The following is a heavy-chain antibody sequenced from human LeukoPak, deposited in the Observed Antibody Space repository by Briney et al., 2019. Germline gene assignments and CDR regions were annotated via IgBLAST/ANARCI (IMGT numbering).Heavy chain of an antibody. CDR2: ISSSSSYI. D-gene: IGHD1-26*01. Sequence: GGSLRLSCAASGFTFSSYSMNWVRQAPGKGLEWVSSISSSSSYIYYADSVKGRFTISRDNAKDSLYLQMNSLRAEDTAVYYCARVVGFHIDYWGQGTLVTVSS. CDR3: ARVVGFHIDY. J-gene: IGHJ4*02. V-gene: IGHV3-21*01. CDR1: GFTFSSYS.